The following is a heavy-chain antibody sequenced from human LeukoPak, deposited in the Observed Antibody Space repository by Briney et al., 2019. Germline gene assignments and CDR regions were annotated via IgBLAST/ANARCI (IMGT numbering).Heavy chain of an antibody. V-gene: IGHV3-33*08. CDR1: GFTFSTYG. J-gene: IGHJ6*02. Sequence: GRSLRLSCAASGFTFSTYGMHWVRQAPGKGLEWVAVIYYDGSDSYYGDSVKGRFTISRDNSKNTLYLQMNSLRAEDTAVYYCARYYGSGRGYYGLDVWGQGTTVTVSS. CDR2: IYYDGSDS. D-gene: IGHD3-10*01. CDR3: ARYYGSGRGYYGLDV.